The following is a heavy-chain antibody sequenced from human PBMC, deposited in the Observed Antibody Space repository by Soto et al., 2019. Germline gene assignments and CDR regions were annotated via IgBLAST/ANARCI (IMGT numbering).Heavy chain of an antibody. J-gene: IGHJ6*02. CDR2: ISWDGGST. CDR1: GFTFDDYT. V-gene: IGHV3-43*01. D-gene: IGHD2-2*01. Sequence: GGSLRLSCAASGFTFDDYTMHWVRQAPGKGLEWVSLISWDGGSTYYADSVKGRFTISRDNSKNSLYLQMNSLRTEDTALYYCAKDISVRVPAAIGYYYYGMDVWGQGTTVTVSS. CDR3: AKDISVRVPAAIGYYYYGMDV.